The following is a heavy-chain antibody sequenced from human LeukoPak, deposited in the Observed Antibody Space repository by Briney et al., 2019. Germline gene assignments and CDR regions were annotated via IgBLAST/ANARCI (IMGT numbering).Heavy chain of an antibody. CDR2: IKSTTDGGTT. J-gene: IGHJ4*02. Sequence: GGALRLSCAASGFTFSNAWMSWVRQAPGKGLEWVGRIKSTTDGGTTDYAAPVKGRFTISRDDSKNTLLLQMNSLKTEDTAVYYCTLNIFDYWGQGTLVTLPS. CDR1: GFTFSNAW. V-gene: IGHV3-15*01. CDR3: TLNIFDY.